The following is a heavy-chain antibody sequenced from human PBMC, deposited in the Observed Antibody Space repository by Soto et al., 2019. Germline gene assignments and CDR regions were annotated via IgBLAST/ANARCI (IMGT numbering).Heavy chain of an antibody. CDR3: ARLSGSWQSWFDP. Sequence: QVQLQESGPGLVKPSQTLSLTCIVSGGSISSNDFYWSWIRQHPGKGLEWIGYIYYSGNTYYNPSLKSRVTRLVDTSKNQFSLKVSSVTAADTAVYYCARLSGSWQSWFDPRGQGTLVTVSS. D-gene: IGHD6-13*01. CDR1: GGSISSNDFY. J-gene: IGHJ5*02. V-gene: IGHV4-31*03. CDR2: IYYSGNT.